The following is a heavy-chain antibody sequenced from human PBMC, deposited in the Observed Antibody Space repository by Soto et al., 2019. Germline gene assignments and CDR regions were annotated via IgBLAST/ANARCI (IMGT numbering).Heavy chain of an antibody. CDR2: ITGTGGST. CDR1: GFNFSSYA. Sequence: AGSLRLSCAASGFNFSSYAMRWVRQAPGKGLEWDSAITGTGGSTYYVDSVKGRFTLSRGNSRNTLYVQMNSLRAEHTAVYYCAKLGMAAAGYCGQGTLVTLAS. CDR3: AKLGMAAAGY. V-gene: IGHV3-23*01. D-gene: IGHD6-13*01. J-gene: IGHJ4*02.